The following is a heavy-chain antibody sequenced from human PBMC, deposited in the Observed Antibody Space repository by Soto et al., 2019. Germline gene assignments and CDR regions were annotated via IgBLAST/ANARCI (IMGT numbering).Heavy chain of an antibody. CDR3: ASEYCGGDCYSAARYGMDV. Sequence: ASVKVSCQASGYTFTSYAMHWVRQAPGQRLEWMGWINAGNGNTKYSQKFQGRVTITRDTSASTAYMELSSLRSEDTAVYYCASEYCGGDCYSAARYGMDVWGQGTTVTVSS. CDR2: INAGNGNT. J-gene: IGHJ6*02. CDR1: GYTFTSYA. D-gene: IGHD2-21*02. V-gene: IGHV1-3*01.